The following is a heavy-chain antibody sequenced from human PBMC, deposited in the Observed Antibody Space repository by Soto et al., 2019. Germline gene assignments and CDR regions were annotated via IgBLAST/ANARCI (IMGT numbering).Heavy chain of an antibody. CDR2: IYYSGTT. Sequence: QLQLQESGPGLVKPSETLSSPAPVPVAPSARSGTTGAGSRRPPGKGLEGIGSIYYSGTTYYNPSLESRVTISVDTSKNQFSLRLSSVTAADTAVYYCATYGGDWGQGTLVTVSS. D-gene: IGHD4-17*01. CDR3: ATYGGD. V-gene: IGHV4-39*01. J-gene: IGHJ4*02. CDR1: VAPSARSGTT.